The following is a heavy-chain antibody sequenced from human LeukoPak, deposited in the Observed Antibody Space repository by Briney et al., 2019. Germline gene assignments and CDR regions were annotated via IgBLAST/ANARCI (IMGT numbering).Heavy chain of an antibody. CDR2: IRGSGVNK. D-gene: IGHD3-22*01. V-gene: IGHV3-23*01. CDR3: AKVPFDKSGYYYFDY. J-gene: IGHJ4*02. Sequence: GRSLRLSCVASGFAFDSYAMSWVRHGPGKGLEWVSDIRGSGVNKYYADSVKGRFTISRDNSKNTLYLQMNSLRAEDTAVYYCAKVPFDKSGYYYFDYWGQGTLVTVSS. CDR1: GFAFDSYA.